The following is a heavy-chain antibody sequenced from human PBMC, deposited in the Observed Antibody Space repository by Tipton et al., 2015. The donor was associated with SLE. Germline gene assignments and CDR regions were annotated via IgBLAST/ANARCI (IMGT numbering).Heavy chain of an antibody. CDR3: ARRGALAAAGVYYYYGRDV. Sequence: TLSLTCTVSGGSISSYYWSWIRQPPGKGLEWIGYIYYSGSTDYNPSLKSRVTISVDTSKNQFSLKLNSVTAADTAVYYCARRGALAAAGVYYYYGRDVWGQGTTVTVSS. CDR2: IYYSGST. J-gene: IGHJ6*02. CDR1: GGSISSYY. V-gene: IGHV4-59*01. D-gene: IGHD6-13*01.